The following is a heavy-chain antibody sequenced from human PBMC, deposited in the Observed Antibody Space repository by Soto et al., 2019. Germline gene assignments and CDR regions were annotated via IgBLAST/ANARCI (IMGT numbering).Heavy chain of an antibody. D-gene: IGHD3-3*01. CDR3: ARDRLFGVVITYYYYYGMDV. J-gene: IGHJ6*02. CDR2: INAGNGNT. CDR1: GYTFTSYA. Sequence: ASVKVSCKASGYTFTSYAMHWVRQAPGQRLEWMGWINAGNGNTKYSQKIQGRVTITRDTSASTAYMELSSLRSEDTAVYYCARDRLFGVVITYYYYYGMDVWGQGTTVTVSS. V-gene: IGHV1-3*01.